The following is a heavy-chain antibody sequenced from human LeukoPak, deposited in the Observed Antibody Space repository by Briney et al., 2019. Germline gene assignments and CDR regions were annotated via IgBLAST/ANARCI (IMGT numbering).Heavy chain of an antibody. CDR1: GFTFSSYS. Sequence: GGSLRLSCAASGFTFSSYSMNWVRQAPGNRLEWVSYISSSSTIYYADSVKGRFTISRDNAKNSLYLQMNSLRDEDTAVYYCARDGEDTGDDYWGQGTLVTVSS. CDR2: ISSSSTI. J-gene: IGHJ4*02. CDR3: ARDGEDTGDDY. V-gene: IGHV3-48*02. D-gene: IGHD3-10*01.